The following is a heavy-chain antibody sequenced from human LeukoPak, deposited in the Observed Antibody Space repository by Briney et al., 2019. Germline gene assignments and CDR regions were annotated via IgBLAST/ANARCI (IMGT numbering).Heavy chain of an antibody. J-gene: IGHJ4*02. CDR2: LYSDGRSL. V-gene: IGHV3-74*01. CDR3: ARGRGLGEFAVASFDS. D-gene: IGHD6-19*01. CDR1: GFNFTGYW. Sequence: GGSLRLSCAGYGFNFTGYWMHWVRQTPGKGLVWISRLYSDGRSLTYADSVKGRFTISRDNAKNMLYLQMNSLRADDTGVYYCARGRGLGEFAVASFDSWGRGTLVTVSS.